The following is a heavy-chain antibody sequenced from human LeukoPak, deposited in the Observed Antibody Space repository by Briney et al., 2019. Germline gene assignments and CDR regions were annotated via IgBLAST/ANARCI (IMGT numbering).Heavy chain of an antibody. Sequence: SETLSLTCTVSGGSITSYYWSWIRQPPGRGLEWIGYIYYSGSTKHNPSLKSRVTISVDTSKNQFSLRLSSVTAADTAVYYCARDFDFSGYFDFWGQGTLVTVSS. CDR2: IYYSGST. D-gene: IGHD3-9*01. CDR3: ARDFDFSGYFDF. J-gene: IGHJ4*02. V-gene: IGHV4-59*01. CDR1: GGSITSYY.